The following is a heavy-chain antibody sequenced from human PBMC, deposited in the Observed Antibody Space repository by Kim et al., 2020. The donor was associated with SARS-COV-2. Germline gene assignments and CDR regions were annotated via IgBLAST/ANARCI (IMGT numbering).Heavy chain of an antibody. Sequence: SLKSRVTISVDTSKNQFSLKLSSVTAADTAVYYCARDSAPIGGSANWFDPWGQGTLVTVSS. V-gene: IGHV4-59*01. J-gene: IGHJ5*02. CDR3: ARDSAPIGGSANWFDP. D-gene: IGHD3-10*01.